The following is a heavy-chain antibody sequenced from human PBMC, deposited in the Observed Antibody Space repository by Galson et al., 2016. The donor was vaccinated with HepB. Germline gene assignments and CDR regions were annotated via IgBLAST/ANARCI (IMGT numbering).Heavy chain of an antibody. Sequence: SLRLSCAASDFTFRSHAMIWVRQAPGKGLERVSGTRGSASSTYYVDSVQGRSTVSRDNSKNTLFLQMTSLGAEDTAFYYCAKDLGYCSGAVCPPPIGYFKHWGQGTLVTVSS. CDR3: AKDLGYCSGAVCPPPIGYFKH. CDR1: DFTFRSHA. CDR2: TRGSASST. D-gene: IGHD2-8*02. V-gene: IGHV3-23*01. J-gene: IGHJ1*01.